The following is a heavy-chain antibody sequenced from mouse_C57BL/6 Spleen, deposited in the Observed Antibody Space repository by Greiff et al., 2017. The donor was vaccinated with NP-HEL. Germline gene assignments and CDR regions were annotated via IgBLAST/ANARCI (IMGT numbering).Heavy chain of an antibody. D-gene: IGHD2-4*01. Sequence: QVQLQQPGAELVKPGASVKVSCKASGYTFTSYWMHWVKQRPGQGLEWIGRIHPSDSDTNYNQKFKGKATLTVDKSSSTAYMQLSSLTSEDSAVYYCATGPIYYDYDGGFDYWGQGTTLTVSS. CDR1: GYTFTSYW. J-gene: IGHJ2*01. V-gene: IGHV1-74*01. CDR3: ATGPIYYDYDGGFDY. CDR2: IHPSDSDT.